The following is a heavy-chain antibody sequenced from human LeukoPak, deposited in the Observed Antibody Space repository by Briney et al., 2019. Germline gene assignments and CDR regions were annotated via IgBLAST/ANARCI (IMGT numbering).Heavy chain of an antibody. D-gene: IGHD3-10*01. Sequence: GGSLRHSCAAPGFTFSSYCMHWVRQAPGKGLEWVAVISYDGSNEYYVDSVKGRFTISRDNSKNTLYLQMNSLRAEDTAVYYCAKDYIKFGEPPDFDYWGQGTLVTVSS. CDR3: AKDYIKFGEPPDFDY. J-gene: IGHJ4*02. CDR1: GFTFSSYC. V-gene: IGHV3-30*18. CDR2: ISYDGSNE.